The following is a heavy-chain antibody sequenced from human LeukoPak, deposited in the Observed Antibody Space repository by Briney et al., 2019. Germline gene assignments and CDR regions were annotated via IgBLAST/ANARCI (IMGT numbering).Heavy chain of an antibody. Sequence: GGSLRLSCAASGFTYRTYSMNWVRQAPGKGLEWVSSITGSSNFMSYADSVKGRFTISRDNARNSLHLQMNSLRAEDTAVYYCAGDFSLSRSSDYWSQGTLVTVSS. CDR1: GFTYRTYS. CDR3: AGDFSLSRSSDY. CDR2: ITGSSNFM. D-gene: IGHD2-15*01. V-gene: IGHV3-21*01. J-gene: IGHJ4*02.